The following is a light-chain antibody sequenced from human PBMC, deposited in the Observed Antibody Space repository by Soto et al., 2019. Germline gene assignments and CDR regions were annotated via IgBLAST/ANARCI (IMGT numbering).Light chain of an antibody. Sequence: QSVLTQPPSASATPGQRVTISCSGGSSNIGSNTVNWYQKLPGTAPKLLINRNIQRPSGVPDRFSGSKSGTSASLAISGLQSDDEADYYCATWDDSLDGWVFGGGTQLTAL. CDR3: ATWDDSLDGWV. CDR2: RNI. V-gene: IGLV1-44*01. J-gene: IGLJ3*02. CDR1: SSNIGSNT.